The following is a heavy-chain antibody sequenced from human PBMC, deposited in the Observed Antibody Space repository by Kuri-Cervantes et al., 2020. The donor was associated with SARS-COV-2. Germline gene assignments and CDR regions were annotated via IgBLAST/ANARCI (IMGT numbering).Heavy chain of an antibody. J-gene: IGHJ5*02. CDR2: IYYNGST. Sequence: SETLSLTCTVSGGSISSYYWSWIRQPPGKGLEWIGYIYYNGSTNYNPSLKSRVTISVDRSKNQFSLKVRSVTVADTAVYFCARRTRNWFDPWGQGTPVTVSS. CDR3: ARRTRNWFDP. D-gene: IGHD3-3*01. V-gene: IGHV4-59*08. CDR1: GGSISSYY.